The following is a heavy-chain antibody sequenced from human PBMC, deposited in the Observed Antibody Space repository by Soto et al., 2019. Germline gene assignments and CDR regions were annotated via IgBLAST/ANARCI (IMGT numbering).Heavy chain of an antibody. CDR1: GYTFTGYY. J-gene: IGHJ4*02. V-gene: IGHV1-2*02. Sequence: ASVKVACKASGYTFTGYYMHWVRQAPGQGLEWMGWINPNSGGTNYAQKFQGRVTMTRDTSISTAYMELSRLRSDDTAVYYCARDARPAYYYDSSGYHSFFDYWGQGTLVTVSS. CDR2: INPNSGGT. CDR3: ARDARPAYYYDSSGYHSFFDY. D-gene: IGHD3-22*01.